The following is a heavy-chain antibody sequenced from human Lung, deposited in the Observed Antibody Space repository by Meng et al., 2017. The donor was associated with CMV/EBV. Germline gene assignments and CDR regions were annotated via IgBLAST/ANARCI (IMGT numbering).Heavy chain of an antibody. V-gene: IGHV3-11*04. D-gene: IGHD6-25*01. CDR1: GFMFSDYY. CDR3: ARAAFLRNYFDY. J-gene: IGHJ4*02. CDR2: ISGGGGTI. Sequence: GGSLRLXCAASGFMFSDYYITWIRQAPGKGLEWVSYISGGGGTIYYAASVKGRFIISRDNARNSLYLQMNSRRAEDTAVYYRARAAFLRNYFDYWGQGTLVTVSS.